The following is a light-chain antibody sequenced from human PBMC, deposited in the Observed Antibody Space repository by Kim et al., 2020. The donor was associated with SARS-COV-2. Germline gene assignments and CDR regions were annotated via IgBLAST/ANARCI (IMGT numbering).Light chain of an antibody. CDR3: QAWDTNTLYV. J-gene: IGLJ1*01. CDR1: KLGDKY. Sequence: SYELTQPPSVSVSPGQTASITCSGDKLGDKYACWYQQKPGQSPVLVIYQNNKRPSGIPDRFSGSNSGNTATLNITETQAMDEADYYCQAWDTNTLYVFG. V-gene: IGLV3-1*01. CDR2: QNN.